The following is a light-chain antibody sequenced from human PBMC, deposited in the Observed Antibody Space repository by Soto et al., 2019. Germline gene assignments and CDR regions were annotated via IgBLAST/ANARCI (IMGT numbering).Light chain of an antibody. J-gene: IGKJ1*01. V-gene: IGKV2-24*01. Sequence: DVVLTQTPLSSPVTLGQPASISCRSSQSLVHSDGGTYLSWLHQRPGQPPRLLIYQVSNRFSGAPDRFSGGGAGADFTLKISRVEAEDVGVYYCTQSTHFPRTVGQGTKVEIK. CDR2: QVS. CDR3: TQSTHFPRT. CDR1: QSLVHSDGGTY.